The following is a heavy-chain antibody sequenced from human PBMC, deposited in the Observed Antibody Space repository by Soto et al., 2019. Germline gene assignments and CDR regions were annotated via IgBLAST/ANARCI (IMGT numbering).Heavy chain of an antibody. D-gene: IGHD1-26*01. CDR1: GFSLSTPGVG. CDR3: AQGNFADSRPTVGWFDA. J-gene: IGHJ5*02. CDR2: IYWDDHK. V-gene: IGHV2-5*02. Sequence: QITLKESGPTPVAPTQTLTLTCTVSGFSLSTPGVGVGWIRQPPGKALECLALIYWDDHKSYSPSLKSRLTIRSDTSNSQVVLTLTNMDPGDAAIYYCAQGNFADSRPTVGWFDAWGQGMQVTVSS.